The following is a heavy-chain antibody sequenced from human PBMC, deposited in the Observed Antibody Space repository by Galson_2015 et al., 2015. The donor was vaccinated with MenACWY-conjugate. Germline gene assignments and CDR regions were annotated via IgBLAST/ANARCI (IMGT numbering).Heavy chain of an antibody. CDR1: GGSVRSSY. CDR3: ARQLPHSYFYGMDV. Sequence: ETLSLTCTVSGGSVRSSYWVWVRQPPGKGLEWIGCMYYSGHTKYKPSLKSRVTISVDTSKNQFSLKLTSVTAADTAVYFCARQLPHSYFYGMDVWGQGTTVTVSS. CDR2: MYYSGHT. D-gene: IGHD1-26*01. V-gene: IGHV4-59*08. J-gene: IGHJ6*02.